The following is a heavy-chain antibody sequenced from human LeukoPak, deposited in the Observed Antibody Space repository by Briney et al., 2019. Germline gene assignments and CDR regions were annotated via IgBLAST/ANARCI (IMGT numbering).Heavy chain of an antibody. CDR3: ARLSAYYYGSQFYYYMDV. CDR2: VKQDGSGK. D-gene: IGHD3-10*01. Sequence: PGGSLRLSCAASGFTFSSYWMSWVRQAPAQGLELVANVKQDGSGKYSVDSVKSRFTISRDNAKNSVYLQMNSLRAEDTALYYCARLSAYYYGSQFYYYMDVWGKGTTVTVS. J-gene: IGHJ6*03. V-gene: IGHV3-7*01. CDR1: GFTFSSYW.